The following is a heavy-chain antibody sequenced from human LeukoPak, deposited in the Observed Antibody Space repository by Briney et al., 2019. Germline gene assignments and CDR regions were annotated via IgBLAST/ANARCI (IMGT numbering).Heavy chain of an antibody. V-gene: IGHV1-69*13. D-gene: IGHD1-1*01. Sequence: SVKVSCKASGGTFSSYAISWVRQAPGQGLEWMGGIIPIFGTANYAQKFQGRVTITADESTSTAYMELSSLRSDDTAVYFCARAKTLEPTPSNAFDIWGQGTMVTVSS. CDR2: IIPIFGTA. J-gene: IGHJ3*02. CDR1: GGTFSSYA. CDR3: ARAKTLEPTPSNAFDI.